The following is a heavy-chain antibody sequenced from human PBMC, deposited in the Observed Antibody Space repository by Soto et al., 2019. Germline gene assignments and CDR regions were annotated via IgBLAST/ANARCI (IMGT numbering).Heavy chain of an antibody. CDR3: ARHSDCSGGSCYSEYFAVGNWFDP. V-gene: IGHV4-39*01. CDR2: IYYSGST. CDR1: GSSVSSASYH. Sequence: SETLSLTCTVSGSSVSSASYHWVWIRQPPGKGLQWIGSIYYSGSTYSNPSLKSRVTIFVDTSKNQFSLRLSSVTAADTAVYYCARHSDCSGGSCYSEYFAVGNWFDPWGREPWSPSPQ. D-gene: IGHD2-15*01. J-gene: IGHJ5*02.